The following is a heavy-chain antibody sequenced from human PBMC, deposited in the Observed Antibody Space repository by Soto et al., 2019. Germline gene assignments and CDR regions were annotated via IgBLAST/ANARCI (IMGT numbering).Heavy chain of an antibody. CDR3: ARHRLPWYCGGDCYVPESMDV. D-gene: IGHD2-21*01. CDR2: IYYSGST. J-gene: IGHJ6*03. Sequence: SETLSLTCTVSGGSITSSSYYWGWIRQPPGKGLEWIGSIYYSGSTYYNPSLKSRVTISVDTSKNQFSLKLSSVTAADTAVYYCARHRLPWYCGGDCYVPESMDVWGKGTTVTVSS. CDR1: GGSITSSSYY. V-gene: IGHV4-39*01.